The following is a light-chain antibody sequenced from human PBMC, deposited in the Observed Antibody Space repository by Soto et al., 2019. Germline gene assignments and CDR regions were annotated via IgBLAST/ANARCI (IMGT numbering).Light chain of an antibody. V-gene: IGLV2-14*01. CDR1: SSEVGGYNS. CDR2: EVR. CDR3: SSYTSSSTPIL. Sequence: QSALTQPASVSGSPGQSITISCTGTSSEVGGYNSDSWYQKHPGKAPKLMIYEVRNRPSGVSNRFSASKSGNTASLTISVRQAADEADYYCSSYTSSSTPILFGGGTKLTVL. J-gene: IGLJ2*01.